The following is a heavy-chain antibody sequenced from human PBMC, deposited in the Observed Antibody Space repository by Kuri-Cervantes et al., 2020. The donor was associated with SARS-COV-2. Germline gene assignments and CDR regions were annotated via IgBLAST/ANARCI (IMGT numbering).Heavy chain of an antibody. CDR3: ASALAYYSDSSGFTYYFDY. CDR1: GVSVSHGSYT. Sequence: SQTLSLTCDVSGVSVSHGSYTWSWIRQPAGKGLEWIGDMNTSGSANYNPSLRSRFTISVDTSKNQFSLKLTSVTAADTAVYYCASALAYYSDSSGFTYYFDYWGQGTQVTVSS. D-gene: IGHD3-22*01. V-gene: IGHV4-61*09. J-gene: IGHJ4*02. CDR2: MNTSGSA.